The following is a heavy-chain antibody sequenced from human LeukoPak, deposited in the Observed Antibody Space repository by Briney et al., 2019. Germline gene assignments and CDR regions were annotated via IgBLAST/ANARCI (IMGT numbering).Heavy chain of an antibody. Sequence: SETLSLTCIVSGGSINSYYWSWIRQPPGKGLEWIGYSYDRGSTNYNPSLKSRVTISVDTSKNQFSLKLSSVTAADTAVYYCASTVLRFLEWLDNDYWGQGTLVTVSS. V-gene: IGHV4-4*08. CDR2: SYDRGST. CDR3: ASTVLRFLEWLDNDY. D-gene: IGHD3-3*01. J-gene: IGHJ4*02. CDR1: GGSINSYY.